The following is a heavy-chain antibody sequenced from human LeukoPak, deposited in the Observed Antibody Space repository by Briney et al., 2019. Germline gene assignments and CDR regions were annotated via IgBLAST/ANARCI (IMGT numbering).Heavy chain of an antibody. CDR1: GGSISSSSYY. Sequence: PSGTLSLTCTASGGSISSSSYYWGWLRQPPGKGLEWIGSIYYSGSNYYYPSLKSRITISVDTYNNQFSLMLSPVTAATTALYYCARHYYDSTQGDYWGEGRLVTVSS. V-gene: IGHV4-39*01. J-gene: IGHJ4*02. CDR3: ARHYYDSTQGDY. CDR2: IYYSGSN. D-gene: IGHD3-22*01.